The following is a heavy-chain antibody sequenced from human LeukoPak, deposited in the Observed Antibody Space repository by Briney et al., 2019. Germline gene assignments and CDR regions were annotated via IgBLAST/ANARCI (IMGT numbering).Heavy chain of an antibody. CDR3: AREAVAGVFDY. CDR2: ISSSGSTI. D-gene: IGHD6-19*01. J-gene: IGHJ4*02. V-gene: IGHV3-48*03. Sequence: AGGSLRLSCAASGFTFSSYEMNWVRQAPGKGREGVSYISSSGSTIYYADSVQGRFTISRDNAKNSLYLQMNSLRAEDTAVYYCAREAVAGVFDYWGQGTLVTVSS. CDR1: GFTFSSYE.